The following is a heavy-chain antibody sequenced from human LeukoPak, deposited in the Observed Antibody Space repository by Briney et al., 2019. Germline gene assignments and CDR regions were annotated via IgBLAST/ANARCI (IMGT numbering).Heavy chain of an antibody. CDR1: GYTFTGYY. CDR3: ARALETMGAKRYFDY. J-gene: IGHJ4*02. CDR2: INPNSGDT. V-gene: IGHV1-2*02. Sequence: ASVKVSCKPSGYTFTGYYMHWVRQAPRQGLEWMGWINPNSGDTNYAQKFQGRVPMTSDTSISTAYMALSGLRSDDTAVYYCARALETMGAKRYFDYWGQGTLVTVSS. D-gene: IGHD3-16*01.